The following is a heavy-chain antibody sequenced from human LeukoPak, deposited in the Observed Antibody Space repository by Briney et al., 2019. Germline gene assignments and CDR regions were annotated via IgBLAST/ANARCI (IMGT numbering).Heavy chain of an antibody. D-gene: IGHD6-19*01. CDR1: GYTFTSYG. CDR3: ARSVAGSTYYYYMDV. J-gene: IGHJ6*03. CDR2: ISAYNGNT. Sequence: ASVKVSCKASGYTFTSYGISWVRQAPGQGLEWTGWISAYNGNTNYAQKLQGRVTMTTDTSTSTAYMELRSLRSDDTAVYYCARSVAGSTYYYYMDVWGKGTTVTISS. V-gene: IGHV1-18*01.